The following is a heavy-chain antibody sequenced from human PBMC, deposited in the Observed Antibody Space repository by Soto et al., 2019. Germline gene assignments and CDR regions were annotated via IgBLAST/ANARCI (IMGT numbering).Heavy chain of an antibody. CDR1: GGSISSYY. CDR3: GRSAMVRGVIYYYYYGMDV. CDR2: IYYSGST. J-gene: IGHJ6*02. V-gene: IGHV4-59*01. D-gene: IGHD3-10*01. Sequence: SETLSLTCTVSGGSISSYYWSWIRQPPGKGLEWIGYIYYSGSTNYNPSLKSRVTISVDTSKNQFSLKLSSVTAADTAVYYCGRSAMVRGVIYYYYYGMDVWGQGTTVTVSS.